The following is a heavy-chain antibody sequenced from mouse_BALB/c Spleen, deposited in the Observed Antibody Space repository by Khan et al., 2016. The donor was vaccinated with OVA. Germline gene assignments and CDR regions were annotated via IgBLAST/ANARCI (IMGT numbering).Heavy chain of an antibody. J-gene: IGHJ3*01. Sequence: QVQLQQSGAELVKPAASVQLSCKPSGYTFTSYWIQWVKQRPGQGLGWIGQIFPGTDTTYYNENFKGKATLTVDTSSNTAYMQFSSLTSEDTAVYFCARGYFGNYEFAYWGQGALVTVSP. CDR1: GYTFTSYW. CDR2: IFPGTDTT. CDR3: ARGYFGNYEFAY. D-gene: IGHD2-1*01. V-gene: IGHV1S132*01.